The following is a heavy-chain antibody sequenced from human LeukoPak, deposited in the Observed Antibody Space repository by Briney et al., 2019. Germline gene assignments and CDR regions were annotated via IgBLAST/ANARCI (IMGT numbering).Heavy chain of an antibody. CDR3: ARDSELDAFDI. J-gene: IGHJ3*02. CDR1: GFTFSSYA. Sequence: PGGSLRLSCAASGFTFSSYAMSWVRQAPGKGLEWVSVIYSGGSTYYADSVKGRFTISRDNSKNTLYLQMNSLRAEDTAVYYCARDSELDAFDIWGQGTMVTVSS. V-gene: IGHV3-66*01. D-gene: IGHD1-7*01. CDR2: IYSGGST.